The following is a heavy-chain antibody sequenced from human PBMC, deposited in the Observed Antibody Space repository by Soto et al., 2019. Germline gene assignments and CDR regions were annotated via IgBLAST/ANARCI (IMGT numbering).Heavy chain of an antibody. D-gene: IGHD2-15*01. CDR2: IYSGGST. CDR1: GFTVSSNY. Sequence: EVQLVESGGGLVQPGGSLRLSCAASGFTVSSNYMSWVRQAPGKGLEWVSVIYSGGSTYYADSVKGRFTISRHNSKNTLYLQMNSLRAEDTAVYYCARAASESGGSYNVRLGAFDPWGQGTLVTVSS. V-gene: IGHV3-53*04. CDR3: ARAASESGGSYNVRLGAFDP. J-gene: IGHJ5*02.